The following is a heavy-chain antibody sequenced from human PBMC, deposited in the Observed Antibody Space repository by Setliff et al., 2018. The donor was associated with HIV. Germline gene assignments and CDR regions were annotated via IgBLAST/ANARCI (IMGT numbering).Heavy chain of an antibody. CDR2: IYPDDSET. J-gene: IGHJ3*01. CDR3: ARVGDTSGYYFYIFDL. D-gene: IGHD3-22*01. CDR1: GFNFRTSW. Sequence: GESLKISCQGSGFNFRTSWIGWVRQMPGKGLEWMGIIYPDDSETRYSPSFQGQVTMSADKSINTAYLQWGSLKASDSAMYYCARVGDTSGYYFYIFDLWGQGTMVTVSS. V-gene: IGHV5-51*01.